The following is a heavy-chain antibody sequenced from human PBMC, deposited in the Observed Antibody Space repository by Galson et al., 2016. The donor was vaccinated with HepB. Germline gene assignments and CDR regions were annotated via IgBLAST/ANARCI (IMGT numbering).Heavy chain of an antibody. V-gene: IGHV3-72*01. D-gene: IGHD1-26*01. CDR2: IRNRAKSYTK. J-gene: IGHJ4*02. Sequence: SLRLSCAASGFTSDSYAMSWVRQAPGKGLEWVGRIRNRAKSYTKDHAASVKGRFTISRDDSKNSLYLQMNSLKTEDTAIYYCARSEAVGNHRRYFDYWGQGTRVTVS. CDR3: ARSEAVGNHRRYFDY. CDR1: GFTSDSYA.